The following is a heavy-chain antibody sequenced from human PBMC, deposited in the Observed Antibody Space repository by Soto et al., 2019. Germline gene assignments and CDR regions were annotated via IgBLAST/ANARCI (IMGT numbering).Heavy chain of an antibody. D-gene: IGHD6-13*01. V-gene: IGHV1-69*06. J-gene: IGHJ4*02. CDR3: ARGGALSTSWYWGDVLYS. CDR1: GYSFSSHA. CDR2: IIPVFGTP. Sequence: QVQLEQSGSEVKKSGSSVKVSCKASGYSFSSHAITWVRQAPGQGLEWMGGIIPVFGTPSYAQKFQGRVTISADKSTNTSYLELRSLRSEDTAVYYCARGGALSTSWYWGDVLYSWGQGTQVTGSS.